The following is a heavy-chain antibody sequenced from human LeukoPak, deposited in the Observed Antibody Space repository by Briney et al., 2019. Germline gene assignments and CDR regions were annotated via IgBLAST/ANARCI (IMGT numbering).Heavy chain of an antibody. V-gene: IGHV1-69*06. CDR2: IIPIFGTA. J-gene: IGHJ6*04. CDR3: ARALTTVTSYYYYGMDV. CDR1: GGTFSSYA. D-gene: IGHD4-17*01. Sequence: SVKVSCKASGGTFSSYAISWVRQAPGQGLEWMGGIIPIFGTANYAQKFQGRVTITADKSTSTAYMELSSLRYEDTAVYYCARALTTVTSYYYYGMDVWGKGTTVTVSS.